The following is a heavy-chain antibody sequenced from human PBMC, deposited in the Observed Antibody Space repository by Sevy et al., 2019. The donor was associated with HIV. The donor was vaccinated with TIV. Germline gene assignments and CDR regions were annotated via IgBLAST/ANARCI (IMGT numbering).Heavy chain of an antibody. CDR1: GFTFGDYA. CDR3: TTDLEYQLERYYFNY. CDR2: IKSKTNGGTT. J-gene: IGHJ4*02. V-gene: IGHV3-15*01. Sequence: GESLKISCTASGFTFGDYAMNWFRQAPGKGLEWVGRIKSKTNGGTTDYAAPVEGRFTISRDDSKKTLYLQMNSLKTEDTAVYYCTTDLEYQLERYYFNYWGQGTLVTVSS. D-gene: IGHD2-2*01.